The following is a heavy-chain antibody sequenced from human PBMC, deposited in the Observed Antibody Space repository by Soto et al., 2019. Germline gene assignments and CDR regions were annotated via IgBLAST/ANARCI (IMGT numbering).Heavy chain of an antibody. D-gene: IGHD3-10*01. CDR2: IIPIFGTA. V-gene: IGHV1-69*13. Sequence: GASVKVSCKASGGTFSSYAISWVRQAPGQGLEWMGGIIPIFGTANYAQKFQGRVTITAGESTSTAYMELSSLRSEDTAVYCCARSSYYGSGSYDYYYSMDVWGQGTTVTVSS. CDR1: GGTFSSYA. J-gene: IGHJ6*02. CDR3: ARSSYYGSGSYDYYYSMDV.